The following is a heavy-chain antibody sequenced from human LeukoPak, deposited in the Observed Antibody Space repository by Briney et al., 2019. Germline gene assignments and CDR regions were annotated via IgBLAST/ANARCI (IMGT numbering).Heavy chain of an antibody. CDR3: AKDGSWSCTD. Sequence: GGSLRLSCAASGFTFSRNAIHWVRQGPGKGLEWVSYIAHHGSNKYYADSVKGRLTISRDNSKRTLYLQMNSLRADDTAVYYCAKDGSWSCTDWGQGTLVTVSS. V-gene: IGHV3-30*02. J-gene: IGHJ4*02. CDR2: IAHHGSNK. D-gene: IGHD2-8*02. CDR1: GFTFSRNA.